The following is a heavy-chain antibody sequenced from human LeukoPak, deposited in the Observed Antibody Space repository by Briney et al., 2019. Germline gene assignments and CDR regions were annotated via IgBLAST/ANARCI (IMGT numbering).Heavy chain of an antibody. V-gene: IGHV3-23*01. Sequence: GGSLRLSCAASGFTFTNYAMSWVRQAHGKGLEWVSGISGSGDSTNYADSVKGRFTISRDNSKNTLYLQMNSLRAEDTAVFYCVKDQGVVFGYFDNWGQGTLVTVSS. CDR1: GFTFTNYA. CDR2: ISGSGDST. J-gene: IGHJ4*02. D-gene: IGHD3-3*01. CDR3: VKDQGVVFGYFDN.